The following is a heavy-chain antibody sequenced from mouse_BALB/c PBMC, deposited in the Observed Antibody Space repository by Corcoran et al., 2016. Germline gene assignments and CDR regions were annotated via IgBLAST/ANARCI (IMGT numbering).Heavy chain of an antibody. CDR2: IDPANGNT. CDR1: SFKLKDTY. Sequence: EVQLQQSGAELVKPGASVKLSCTASSFKLKDTYMHWVKQRHEQGLEWIGRIDPANGNTKDDPKFQGKATITAYTSSNTAYLQLSSLTSEDTAVYYCARGLRAMDYWGQGTSVTVSS. D-gene: IGHD3-3*01. V-gene: IGHV14-3*02. CDR3: ARGLRAMDY. J-gene: IGHJ4*01.